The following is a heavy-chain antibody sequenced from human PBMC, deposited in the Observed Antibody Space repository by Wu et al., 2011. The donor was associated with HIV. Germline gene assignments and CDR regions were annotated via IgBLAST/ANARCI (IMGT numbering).Heavy chain of an antibody. V-gene: IGHV1-69*01. CDR1: GGSFSNYV. CDR3: ARGYYDLLTGYYNHWYFDL. Sequence: QVQLVQSGAEMKKPGSSVKVSCKASGGSFSNYVITWVRQAPGQGLEWMGGIIPIFGTPNYAQKFQGRVTITTDESTSTVYMELRSLRSEDTAIFYCARGYYDLLTGYYNHWYFDLWAVAPWSLSPQ. CDR2: IIPIFGTP. J-gene: IGHJ2*01. D-gene: IGHD3-9*01.